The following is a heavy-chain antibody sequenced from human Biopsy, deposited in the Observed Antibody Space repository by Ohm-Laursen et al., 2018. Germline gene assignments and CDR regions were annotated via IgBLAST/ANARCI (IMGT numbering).Heavy chain of an antibody. CDR3: LLLFFFYNFDS. J-gene: IGHJ5*01. CDR1: GFTFHTYA. Sequence: SLRLSCAASGFTFHTYAMNWVRQAPGKGLEWVAHIDVSDYNTYYADSVRGRFTISRDNSKQMVHLEINSLTADDTAVYYCLLLFFFYNFDSWGQGTLVTVSS. V-gene: IGHV3-23*01. D-gene: IGHD2/OR15-2a*01. CDR2: IDVSDYNT.